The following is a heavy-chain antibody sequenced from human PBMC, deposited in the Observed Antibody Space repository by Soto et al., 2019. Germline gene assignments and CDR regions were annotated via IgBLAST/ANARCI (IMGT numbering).Heavy chain of an antibody. J-gene: IGHJ4*02. Sequence: GASVKVSCKASGYTFTGYYMHWVRQAPGQGLEWMGWINPNSGGTNYAQKFQGRVTMTRDTSISTAYMELSRLRSDDTAVYYCARPMTRSSGSPGDYWGQGTMVTVYS. CDR3: ARPMTRSSGSPGDY. CDR2: INPNSGGT. V-gene: IGHV1-2*02. CDR1: GYTFTGYY. D-gene: IGHD3-10*01.